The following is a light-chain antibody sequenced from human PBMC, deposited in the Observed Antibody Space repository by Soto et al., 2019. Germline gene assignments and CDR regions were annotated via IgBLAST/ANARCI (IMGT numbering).Light chain of an antibody. CDR1: SSDVGGYDY. V-gene: IGLV2-14*01. Sequence: QSVVTQPASVSGSPGQSITISFTGTSSDVGGYDYVSWYQQYPGKAPRLIIYEVNNRPSGVSDRFSGSKSGNTASLTISGLRAEDEGDYFCSSFTGTSALILFGGGTKLTVL. J-gene: IGLJ2*01. CDR2: EVN. CDR3: SSFTGTSALIL.